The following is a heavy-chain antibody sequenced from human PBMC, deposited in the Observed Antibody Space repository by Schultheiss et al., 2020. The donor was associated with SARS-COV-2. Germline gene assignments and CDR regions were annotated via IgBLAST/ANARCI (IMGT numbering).Heavy chain of an antibody. CDR2: IIPIFGTA. CDR1: GGTFSSYA. V-gene: IGHV1-69*13. Sequence: SVKVSCKASGGTFSSYAISWVRQAPGQGLEWMGGIIPIFGTANYAQKFQGRVTITADESTSTAYMELSSLRSEDTAVYYCASDYSTTWTGYSSWGQGTLVTVSS. CDR3: ASDYSTTWTGYSS. J-gene: IGHJ5*02. D-gene: IGHD6-13*01.